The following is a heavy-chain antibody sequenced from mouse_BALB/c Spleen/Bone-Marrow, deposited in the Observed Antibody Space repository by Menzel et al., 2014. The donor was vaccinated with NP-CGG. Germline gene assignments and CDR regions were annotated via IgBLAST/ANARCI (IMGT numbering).Heavy chain of an antibody. Sequence: VQLQQSGPDLVKPGASVRISCKASGYTFTSYYIHWVKQRPGQGLEWIGWIYPGNVNTKYNEKFNGEATLTADKSSSTAYMQLSSLASEDSAVYFCARDDYAYWGQGTLVTVSA. D-gene: IGHD2-4*01. CDR3: ARDDYAY. J-gene: IGHJ3*01. CDR1: GYTFTSYY. CDR2: IYPGNVNT. V-gene: IGHV1S56*01.